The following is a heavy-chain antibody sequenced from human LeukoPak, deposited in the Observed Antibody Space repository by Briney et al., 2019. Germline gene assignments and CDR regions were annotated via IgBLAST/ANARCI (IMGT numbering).Heavy chain of an antibody. CDR1: GGSISSYH. D-gene: IGHD3-22*01. V-gene: IGHV4-59*01. CDR3: ARVYEDYDSSGYYTNLNFDY. J-gene: IGHJ4*02. Sequence: SETLSLTCIVSGGSISSYHWSWIRQPPGKGLEWIGYIYYSGSTNYNPSLKSRVTISVDTSKNQFSLKLSSVTAADTAVYYCARVYEDYDSSGYYTNLNFDYWGQGTLVTVSS. CDR2: IYYSGST.